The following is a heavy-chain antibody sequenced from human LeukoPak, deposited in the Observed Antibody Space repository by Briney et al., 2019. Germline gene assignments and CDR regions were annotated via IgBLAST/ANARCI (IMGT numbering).Heavy chain of an antibody. CDR1: GGSISHYY. CDR3: AREDPQTTVPEGMDV. D-gene: IGHD4-17*01. V-gene: IGHV4-59*01. CDR2: IYYSGTT. J-gene: IGHJ6*02. Sequence: SETLSLTCTVSGGSISHYYWSWTRQSPGKGLEWIGYIYYSGTTNYNPSLKSRVTISVDTSRNQFSLQLRSVTAADTAVYYCAREDPQTTVPEGMDVWGQGTTVIVSS.